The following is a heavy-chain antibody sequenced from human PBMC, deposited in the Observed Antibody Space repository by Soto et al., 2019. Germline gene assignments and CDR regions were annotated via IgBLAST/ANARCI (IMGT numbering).Heavy chain of an antibody. J-gene: IGHJ4*02. CDR1: GFTFSSYS. D-gene: IGHD3-10*01. CDR3: AKKVNSGSGSQFFDY. V-gene: IGHV3-23*01. CDR2: FRSGGDDDTT. Sequence: GSLRLSCAASGFTFSSYSMSWVRQAPGKGLEWVSGFRSGGDDDTTYYADSVRGRFTISRDNSKNTLFLQMNSLRAEDTAIYYCAKKVNSGSGSQFFDYWGQGTLVTVSS.